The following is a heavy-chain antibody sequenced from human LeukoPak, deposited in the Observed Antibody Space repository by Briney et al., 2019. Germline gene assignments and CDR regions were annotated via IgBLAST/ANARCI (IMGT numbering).Heavy chain of an antibody. D-gene: IGHD2-15*01. CDR1: GDSINTHY. J-gene: IGHJ5*02. CDR3: ARYCRSGSCYSGRTFDP. CDR2: FYTSGST. V-gene: IGHV4-4*09. Sequence: SETLSLTCTVSGDSINTHYWSWIRQSPGKGLEWIGYFYTSGSTNFNPSPNGRVTISVDTSKNQFSLRLSSVTAADTAVYYCARYCRSGSCYSGRTFDPWGQGTRVTVSS.